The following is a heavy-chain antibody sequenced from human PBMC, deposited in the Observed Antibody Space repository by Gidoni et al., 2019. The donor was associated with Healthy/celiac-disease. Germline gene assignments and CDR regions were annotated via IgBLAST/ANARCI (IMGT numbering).Heavy chain of an antibody. J-gene: IGHJ4*02. Sequence: QVQLVSSGGGVVQPGSSLSLSCSASGFTFSIYCMHWVRQAPGKGLEWVEVIWYDGSNKYYADYVKGRFTISRDNSKNTLYLQMNSLRAEDTAVYYCARDFPYCSSTSCYTTEAFDYWGQGTLVTVSS. CDR3: ARDFPYCSSTSCYTTEAFDY. CDR1: GFTFSIYC. CDR2: IWYDGSNK. V-gene: IGHV3-33*01. D-gene: IGHD2-2*02.